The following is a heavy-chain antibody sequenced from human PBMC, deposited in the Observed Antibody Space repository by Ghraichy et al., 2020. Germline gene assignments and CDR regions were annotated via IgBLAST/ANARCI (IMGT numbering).Heavy chain of an antibody. D-gene: IGHD6-19*01. CDR1: GFTFSSYW. V-gene: IGHV3-7*01. J-gene: IGHJ6*03. Sequence: GALNISCEASGFTFSSYWMTWVRQAPGKGLEWVANIKQDGSEKYYVDSVKGRFTISRDNAKNSLYLQMNSLRAEDTAVYYCAKASVLEIAVAGSQGLAQRNRYYYMDVWGKGTTVTVSS. CDR3: AKASVLEIAVAGSQGLAQRNRYYYMDV. CDR2: IKQDGSEK.